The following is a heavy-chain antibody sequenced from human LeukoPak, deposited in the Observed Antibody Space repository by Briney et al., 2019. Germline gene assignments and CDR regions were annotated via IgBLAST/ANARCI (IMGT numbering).Heavy chain of an antibody. CDR1: GFTFSTYT. CDR2: ISSSSGYI. CDR3: ARDSSGWTYYLDY. Sequence: GGSLRLSCAASGFTFSTYTMNWVRQAPGKGLEWVSSISSSSGYIYYADSVKGRFTISRDNAKNSLYLQMNSLRPEDTAVCYCARDSSGWTYYLDYWGRGTLVTVSS. J-gene: IGHJ4*02. V-gene: IGHV3-21*01. D-gene: IGHD6-19*01.